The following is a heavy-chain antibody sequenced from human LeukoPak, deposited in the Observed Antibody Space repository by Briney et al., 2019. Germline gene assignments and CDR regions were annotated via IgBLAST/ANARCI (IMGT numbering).Heavy chain of an antibody. CDR3: ARVGYYYDSSGPL. V-gene: IGHV1-46*01. CDR2: INPSSGST. D-gene: IGHD3-22*01. Sequence: ASVKVSCKASGYTFTSYYMHWVRQAPGQGLEWMGIINPSSGSTTYAQKFQGRVTMTRDMSTSTVYMELSSLRSEDTAVYYCARVGYYYDSSGPLWGQGTLVTVSS. J-gene: IGHJ4*02. CDR1: GYTFTSYY.